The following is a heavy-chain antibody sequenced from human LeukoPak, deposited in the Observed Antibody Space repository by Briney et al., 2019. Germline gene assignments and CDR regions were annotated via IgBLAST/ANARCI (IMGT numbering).Heavy chain of an antibody. V-gene: IGHV4-34*01. CDR2: INHSGST. Sequence: PSETLSLTCAVYGGSFSGYYWSWIRQPPGKGLEWIGEINHSGSTNYNPSLKSRVTISVDTSKNQFSLKLSSVTAADTAVYYCARHPYNYYYGSGTRLVPLWGQGTLVTVSS. D-gene: IGHD3-10*01. J-gene: IGHJ4*02. CDR1: GGSFSGYY. CDR3: ARHPYNYYYGSGTRLVPL.